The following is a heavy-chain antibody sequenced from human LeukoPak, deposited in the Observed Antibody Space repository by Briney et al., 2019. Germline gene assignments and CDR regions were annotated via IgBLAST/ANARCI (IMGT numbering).Heavy chain of an antibody. Sequence: GGSLRLSCAASGFTFSDFYMSWIRQAPGKGLEWVSYIVSSGTYTYYADSVKGRFIISRDNAKNSLYLQMNSLRDEDTAVYYCARDVERTGGTYYYGSGSPRGWGQGTLVTVSS. V-gene: IGHV3-11*06. J-gene: IGHJ4*02. CDR1: GFTFSDFY. D-gene: IGHD3-10*01. CDR2: IVSSGTYT. CDR3: ARDVERTGGTYYYGSGSPRG.